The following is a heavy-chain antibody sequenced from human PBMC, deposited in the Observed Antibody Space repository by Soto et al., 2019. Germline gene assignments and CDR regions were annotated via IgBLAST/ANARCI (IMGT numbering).Heavy chain of an antibody. CDR3: ARAQRYCSSTSCYAGELDY. D-gene: IGHD2-2*01. V-gene: IGHV4-39*01. J-gene: IGHJ4*02. CDR2: IYYSGST. CDR1: GGSISSSSYY. Sequence: PSETLSLTCTVSGGSISSSSYYWGWIRQPPGKGLEWIGSIYYSGSTYYNPSLESRVTISVDTSKNQFSLKLSSVTAADTAVYYCARAQRYCSSTSCYAGELDYWGQGTLVTVSS.